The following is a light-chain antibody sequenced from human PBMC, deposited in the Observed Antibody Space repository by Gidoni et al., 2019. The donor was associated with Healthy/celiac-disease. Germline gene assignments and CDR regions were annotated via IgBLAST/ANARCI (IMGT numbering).Light chain of an antibody. Sequence: QSVLTQPPSASGTPGQRVTISCSGSSSNLGSNTVNWYQQLPGTAPNLLIYGNNQRPSGVPDRFSGSKSGTSASLAISGLQSEDEADYYCAAWDDSLNGFYVFGTGTKVTVL. J-gene: IGLJ1*01. CDR1: SSNLGSNT. CDR3: AAWDDSLNGFYV. CDR2: GNN. V-gene: IGLV1-44*01.